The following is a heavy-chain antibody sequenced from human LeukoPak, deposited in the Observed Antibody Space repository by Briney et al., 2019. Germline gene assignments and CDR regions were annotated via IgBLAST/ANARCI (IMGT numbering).Heavy chain of an antibody. CDR1: GFTFSSYG. CDR3: ARDPSSWSSSWNDY. V-gene: IGHV3-33*01. J-gene: IGHJ4*02. Sequence: GGSLRLSCAASGFTFSSYGMHWVRQAPGKGLEWVADIWYDGSNKYYADSVKGRFTISRDNSKNTLYLQMNSLRAEDTAVYYCARDPSSWSSSWNDYWGQGTLVTVSS. D-gene: IGHD6-13*01. CDR2: IWYDGSNK.